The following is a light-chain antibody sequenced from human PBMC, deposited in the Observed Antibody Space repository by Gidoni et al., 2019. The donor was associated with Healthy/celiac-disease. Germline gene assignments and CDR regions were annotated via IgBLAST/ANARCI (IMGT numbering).Light chain of an antibody. V-gene: IGLV3-16*01. J-gene: IGLJ2*01. CDR1: ALPKKY. Sequence: SYELTQPPSVSVSLGKMARITCSGEALPKKYAYWYQQKPGQFPVLVIYKDSERPSGIPERFSGSSSGTIVTLTISGVQAEDEADYYCLSADSSGTYLGGGTKLTVL. CDR2: KDS. CDR3: LSADSSGTY.